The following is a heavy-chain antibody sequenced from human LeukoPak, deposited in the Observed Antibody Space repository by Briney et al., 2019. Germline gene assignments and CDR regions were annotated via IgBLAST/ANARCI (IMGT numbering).Heavy chain of an antibody. CDR2: INHSGST. CDR3: ARSDPYYDFWSGYYTGIRWFDP. V-gene: IGHV4-34*01. CDR1: GGSFSGYY. J-gene: IGHJ5*02. D-gene: IGHD3-3*01. Sequence: SETLSLTCAVYGGSFSGYYWSWIRQPPGKGLEWIGEINHSGSTNYNPSLKSRVTISVDTSKNQFSLKLSSETAADTAVYYCARSDPYYDFWSGYYTGIRWFDPWGQGTLVTVSS.